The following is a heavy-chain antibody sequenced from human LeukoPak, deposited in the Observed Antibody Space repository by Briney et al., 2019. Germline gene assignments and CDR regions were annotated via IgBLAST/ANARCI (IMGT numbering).Heavy chain of an antibody. V-gene: IGHV3-72*01. CDR1: GFTFSDHY. Sequence: GGSLRLSCAAPGFTFSDHYMDWVRQAPGKGLEWVGRTRNKANSYTTEYAASVKGRFTISRDDSKNSLYLQMNSLKTEDTAVYYCATRSSWYDYYYGMDVWGQGTTVTVSS. D-gene: IGHD6-13*01. CDR2: TRNKANSYTT. CDR3: ATRSSWYDYYYGMDV. J-gene: IGHJ6*02.